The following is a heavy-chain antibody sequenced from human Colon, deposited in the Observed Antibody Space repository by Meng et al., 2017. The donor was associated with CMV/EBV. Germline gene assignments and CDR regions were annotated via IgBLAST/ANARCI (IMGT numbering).Heavy chain of an antibody. J-gene: IGHJ5*01. CDR3: AAQRRAGFDS. CDR2: IYSGGST. CDR1: GFTVSRHY. D-gene: IGHD5-24*01. V-gene: IGHV3-53*01. Sequence: EVQLGGSGGGPIQPGGSLRLSCTASGFTVSRHYMSWVRQAPGKGLEWVSVIYSGGSTYYADSVKGRFTISGDNAENTLYLQMDSLRVDDTAVYYCAAQRRAGFDSWGQGTLVTVSS.